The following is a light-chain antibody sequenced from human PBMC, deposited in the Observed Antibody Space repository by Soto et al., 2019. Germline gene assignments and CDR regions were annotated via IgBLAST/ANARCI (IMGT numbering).Light chain of an antibody. CDR3: PQSTRWPLP. CDR2: DAS. Sequence: EFMLTQSPGTLSLYPGERATLSCRASQSVRNNYLAWYQQKPGQAPRFLIYDASNRATGIPDRFSGGGSGTEFTLTISRLEADDFAVYYCPQSTRWPLPFGGRTKVDIK. CDR1: QSVRNNY. V-gene: IGKV3D-20*02. J-gene: IGKJ4*01.